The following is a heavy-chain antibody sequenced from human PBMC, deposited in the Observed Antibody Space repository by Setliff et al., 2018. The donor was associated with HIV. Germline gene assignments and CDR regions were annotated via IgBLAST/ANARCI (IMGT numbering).Heavy chain of an antibody. CDR1: GYSFSSHP. V-gene: IGHV1-3*04. Sequence: ASVKVSCKTSGYSFSSHPIHWVRQAPGQRPEWMGWIKTGDGDTQYSQKFRDRVTITRDTSADTVYMELSSLRSEDTAVYYCARDRCDSVKCYLYNWFDPWGQGTLVTVSS. J-gene: IGHJ5*02. CDR3: ARDRCDSVKCYLYNWFDP. D-gene: IGHD3-22*01. CDR2: IKTGDGDT.